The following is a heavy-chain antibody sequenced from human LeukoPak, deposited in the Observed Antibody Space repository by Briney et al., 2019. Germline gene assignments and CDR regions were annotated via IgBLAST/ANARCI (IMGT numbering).Heavy chain of an antibody. D-gene: IGHD1-1*01. CDR2: ISHGESTK. J-gene: IGHJ5*01. V-gene: IGHV3-33*06. Sequence: PGRSLRLSCAASGFTYSSFGLHLVRQAPGKGLEWVAVISHGESTKKYADSVKGRFTISRDNSQNTLYLQMNSLRVEDTAVYYCAKDQGMRQLWNWLDSCGQGTPVTVSS. CDR3: AKDQGMRQLWNWLDS. CDR1: GFTYSSFG.